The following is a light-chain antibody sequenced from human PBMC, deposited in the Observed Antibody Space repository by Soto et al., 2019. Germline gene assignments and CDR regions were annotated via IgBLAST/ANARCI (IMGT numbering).Light chain of an antibody. J-gene: IGKJ2*01. CDR1: QSVSSY. V-gene: IGKV3-11*01. CDR2: DAS. CDR3: QQRSNWPPYT. Sequence: EIVLTQSPATLSLSPGERATLSCRASQSVSSYLAWYQQKPGQAPRLLIYDASNRATGIPARFSGSGSGTDFTLTISSLEPADFAVDYCQQRSNWPPYTFGQGTKLEIK.